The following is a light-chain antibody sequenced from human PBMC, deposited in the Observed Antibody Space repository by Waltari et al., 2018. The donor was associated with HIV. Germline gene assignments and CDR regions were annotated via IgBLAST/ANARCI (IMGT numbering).Light chain of an antibody. Sequence: QSVLTQPPSASGTPGQRVTISCSGSSPTIARHPVNWYQQLPGTAPKLLIYRNNQRPSGVPDRFAGSKAGTSASLAISGLQSEDEADYYCAAWDDSLNGVVFGGGTKLTVL. V-gene: IGLV1-44*01. J-gene: IGLJ2*01. CDR2: RNN. CDR1: SPTIARHP. CDR3: AAWDDSLNGVV.